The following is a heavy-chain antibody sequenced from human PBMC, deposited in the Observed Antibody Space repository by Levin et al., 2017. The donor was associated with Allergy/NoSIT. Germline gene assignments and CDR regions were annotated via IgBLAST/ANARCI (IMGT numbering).Heavy chain of an antibody. CDR1: GYTFTSYG. V-gene: IGHV1-18*01. CDR2: ISGYSGNT. D-gene: IGHD6-25*01. Sequence: GGSLRLSCKASGYTFTSYGISWVRQAPGQGLEWMGWISGYSGNTYYAENFQGRVTMTTDTSSSTAYMELRSLRSDDTAVYYCARDYSSVFDYWGQGTLVTVSS. CDR3: ARDYSSVFDY. J-gene: IGHJ4*02.